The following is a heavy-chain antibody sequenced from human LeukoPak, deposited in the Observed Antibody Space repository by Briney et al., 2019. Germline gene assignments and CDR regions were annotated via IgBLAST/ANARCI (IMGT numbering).Heavy chain of an antibody. CDR2: IFYTGST. J-gene: IGHJ6*03. D-gene: IGHD3-3*01. Sequence: SETLSLTCTVSGASISNSHYYWAWIRQPPGKGLEWIGDIFYTGSTYYNPSLKSRVTISVDTSKNQFSLKLTSVTAPDTAVYYCARQDESIFGVVSIPYYYYIDVWGKGTTVTVSS. CDR1: GASISNSHYY. CDR3: ARQDESIFGVVSIPYYYYIDV. V-gene: IGHV4-39*01.